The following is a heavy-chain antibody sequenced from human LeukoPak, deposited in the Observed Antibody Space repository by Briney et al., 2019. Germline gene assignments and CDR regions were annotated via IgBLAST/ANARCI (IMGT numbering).Heavy chain of an antibody. Sequence: PGGSLRLSCAASGFSFSSYAMHWVRQAPGKGLEWVAVISYDGSNKYYADSVKGRFTISRDNSKNTLYLQMNSLRAEDAAVYYCARDGPAAAGYGYYYYGMDVWGQGTTVTVSS. CDR2: ISYDGSNK. CDR1: GFSFSSYA. V-gene: IGHV3-30-3*01. CDR3: ARDGPAAAGYGYYYYGMDV. J-gene: IGHJ6*02. D-gene: IGHD6-13*01.